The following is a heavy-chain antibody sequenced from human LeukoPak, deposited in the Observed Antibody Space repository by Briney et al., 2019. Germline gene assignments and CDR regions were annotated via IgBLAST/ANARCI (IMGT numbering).Heavy chain of an antibody. CDR3: ARGKWWELLLFDC. J-gene: IGHJ4*02. CDR1: GGSFSGYY. CDR2: INDSGST. V-gene: IGHV4-34*01. D-gene: IGHD1-26*01. Sequence: SETLSLTCAVYGGSFSGYYWSWIRQPRGKGLEWIGEINDSGSTNYNPSLKSRVTISVDTSKNQFSLKLSSVTAADTGVYYCARGKWWELLLFDCWGQGTLVTVPS.